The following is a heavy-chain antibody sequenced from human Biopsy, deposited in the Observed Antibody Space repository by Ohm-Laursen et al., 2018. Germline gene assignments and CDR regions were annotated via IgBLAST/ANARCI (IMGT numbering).Heavy chain of an antibody. Sequence: SETLSLTWTVSGVSINGGRYYWNWIRHHPGKGLEWIGNIFYSANTYYDPSFKSRVTISVDTSKNQFSLKLSSVTAADTAVYYCARLGSGDYFPTFFDFWGQGALVTVSS. D-gene: IGHD5-12*01. V-gene: IGHV4-31*02. J-gene: IGHJ4*02. CDR3: ARLGSGDYFPTFFDF. CDR1: GVSINGGRYY. CDR2: IFYSANT.